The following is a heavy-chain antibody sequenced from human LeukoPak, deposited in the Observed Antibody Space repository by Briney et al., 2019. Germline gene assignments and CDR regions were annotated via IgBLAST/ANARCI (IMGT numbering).Heavy chain of an antibody. D-gene: IGHD3-22*01. Sequence: GGSLRLSCAASGFTFSSYAMSWVRQAPGKGLEWVSAISGSGGSTYYADSVKGRFTISRDNAKNSLYLQMNSLRDEDTAVYYCARERKYYDSSGYYLYIDYWGQGTLVTVSS. CDR1: GFTFSSYA. J-gene: IGHJ4*02. V-gene: IGHV3-23*01. CDR3: ARERKYYDSSGYYLYIDY. CDR2: ISGSGGST.